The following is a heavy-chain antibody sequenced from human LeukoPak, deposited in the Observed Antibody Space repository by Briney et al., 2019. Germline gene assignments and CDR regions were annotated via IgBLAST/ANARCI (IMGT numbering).Heavy chain of an antibody. CDR1: GYTFTSYY. D-gene: IGHD3-3*01. Sequence: ASVKVSCKASGYTFTSYYMHWVRQAPGQGLEWMGIINPSGGGTSYAQKFQGRVTMTRDTSTSTVYMELSSLRSEDTAVYYCARAKGITIFGVVLNWFDPWGQGTLVTVSS. V-gene: IGHV1-46*01. CDR3: ARAKGITIFGVVLNWFDP. CDR2: INPSGGGT. J-gene: IGHJ5*02.